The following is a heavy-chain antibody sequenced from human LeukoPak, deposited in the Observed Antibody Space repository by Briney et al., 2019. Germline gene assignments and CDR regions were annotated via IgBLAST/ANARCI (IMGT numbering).Heavy chain of an antibody. D-gene: IGHD3-10*01. V-gene: IGHV1-8*01. CDR2: MNPNSGNT. J-gene: IGHJ3*02. CDR1: GYTFTSYD. CDR3: ARVNTYYYGSGVSRAFHM. Sequence: ASVKVSCKASGYTFTSYDINWVRQAAGQGVEWVGWMNPNSGNTGYAQKFQGSVTMTRNTSTATAYMELSSLKSEDTAVYYCARVNTYYYGSGVSRAFHMWGQGTMVTVSS.